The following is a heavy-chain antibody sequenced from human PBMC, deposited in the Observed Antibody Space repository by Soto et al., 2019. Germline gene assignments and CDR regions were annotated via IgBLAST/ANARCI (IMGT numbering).Heavy chain of an antibody. CDR3: ASSGYSSGWYHWYFDF. CDR1: GYTFINYG. D-gene: IGHD6-19*01. CDR2: INGGNGHT. J-gene: IGHJ2*01. Sequence: QVQLVQSGAEVEKPGASVKVSCKSSGYTFINYGIHWVRQAPGQRLEWMGWINGGNGHTKYSQKFQGRLTITRDTSASTAYMEVSSLRSEDTAVFYCASSGYSSGWYHWYFDFWGRGTLVTVS. V-gene: IGHV1-3*01.